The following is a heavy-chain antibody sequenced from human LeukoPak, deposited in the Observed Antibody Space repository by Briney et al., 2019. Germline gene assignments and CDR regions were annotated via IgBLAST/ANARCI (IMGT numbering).Heavy chain of an antibody. CDR2: IYYSGST. CDR3: ARSGPGWFDP. Sequence: SETLSLTCTVSGGSISSYYWSWIRQPPGKGLEWIGYIYYSGSTNYNPSLKSRVTVSVDTSKNQFSLKLSSVTAADTAVYYCARSGPGWFDPWGQGTLVTVSS. CDR1: GGSISSYY. V-gene: IGHV4-59*01. J-gene: IGHJ5*02. D-gene: IGHD6-25*01.